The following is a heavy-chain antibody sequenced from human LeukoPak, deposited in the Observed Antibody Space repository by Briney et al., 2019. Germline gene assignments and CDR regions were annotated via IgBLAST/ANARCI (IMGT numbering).Heavy chain of an antibody. V-gene: IGHV3-74*03. Sequence: GGSLRPSCAASGFTFSNYWIHWVRQAPGKGLVWVSSIDNAGSITTYADSVKGRFTISRDNAENTLYLQMNSLRVEDTAVYYCVRSAFHAGSGNYCDYWGQGTLVTVSS. CDR2: IDNAGSIT. CDR3: VRSAFHAGSGNYCDY. D-gene: IGHD3-22*01. CDR1: GFTFSNYW. J-gene: IGHJ4*02.